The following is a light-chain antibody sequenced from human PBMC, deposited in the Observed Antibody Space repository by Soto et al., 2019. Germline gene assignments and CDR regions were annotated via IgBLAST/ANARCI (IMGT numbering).Light chain of an antibody. Sequence: QPVLTQPPSVSGAPGQRVTISCTGPNSNIGARYDVHWYQQVSVTATKLLIYDNIHRPSGVPDRFSGSRSGTSASLAITGLQDEDEGDYYCQSFDTGLGVVVLCGGTKRTV. CDR3: QSFDTGLGVVV. J-gene: IGLJ2*01. CDR1: NSNIGARYD. CDR2: DNI. V-gene: IGLV1-40*01.